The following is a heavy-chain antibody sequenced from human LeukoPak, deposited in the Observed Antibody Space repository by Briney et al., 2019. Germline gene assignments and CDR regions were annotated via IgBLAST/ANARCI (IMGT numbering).Heavy chain of an antibody. CDR2: IYTSGST. J-gene: IGHJ5*02. CDR1: GGSISSSSYY. V-gene: IGHV4-61*02. CDR3: ARAYDSSGYYFDP. D-gene: IGHD3-22*01. Sequence: PSETLSLTCTVSGGSISSSSYYWSWIRQPAGTGLEWIGRIYTSGSTNYNPSLKSRVTMSVDTSKNQFSLKLSSVTAADTAVYYCARAYDSSGYYFDPWGQGTLVTVSS.